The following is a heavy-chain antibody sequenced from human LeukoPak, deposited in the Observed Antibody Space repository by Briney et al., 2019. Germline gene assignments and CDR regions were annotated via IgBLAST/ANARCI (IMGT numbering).Heavy chain of an antibody. CDR2: IYSGGST. Sequence: GGSLRLSCAASGFTVSSNYMSWVRQAPGKGLEWVSVIYSGGSTYYADSVKGRFTISRDNSENTLYLQMNSLRAEDTAVYYCARGSIAAVTADYWGQGTLVTVSS. V-gene: IGHV3-53*01. J-gene: IGHJ4*02. CDR3: ARGSIAAVTADY. CDR1: GFTVSSNY. D-gene: IGHD6-6*01.